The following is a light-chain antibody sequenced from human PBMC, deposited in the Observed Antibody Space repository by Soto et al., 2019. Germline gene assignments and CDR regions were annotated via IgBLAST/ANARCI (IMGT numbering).Light chain of an antibody. CDR2: DAS. CDR3: QQYENIPT. J-gene: IGKJ5*01. CDR1: QNINNY. Sequence: EIQMTQSPSFLSASVGDRVTITCQASQNINNYLNWYKQKPGRAPKLLIYDASNLEAGVPSRFRGSGSGTDFTFTIRRLKPEDIATDYCQQYENIPTFGQGTRLEIK. V-gene: IGKV1-33*01.